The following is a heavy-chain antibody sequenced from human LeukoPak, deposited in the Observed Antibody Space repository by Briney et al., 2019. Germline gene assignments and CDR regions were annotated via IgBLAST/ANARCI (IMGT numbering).Heavy chain of an antibody. D-gene: IGHD2-2*01. Sequence: GGSLGLSCAASGFTFRNAWMSWVRQAPGKGLEWVGRIKSKTEGGTTDYAAPVKGRFTISRDDSKNTLYLQMNSLKTEDTAVYYCSVVVPAATYYFDYWGQGTLVTVSS. V-gene: IGHV3-15*01. J-gene: IGHJ4*02. CDR2: IKSKTEGGTT. CDR3: SVVVPAATYYFDY. CDR1: GFTFRNAW.